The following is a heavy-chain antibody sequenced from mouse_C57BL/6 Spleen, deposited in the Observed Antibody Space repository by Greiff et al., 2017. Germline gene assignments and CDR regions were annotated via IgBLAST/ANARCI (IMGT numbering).Heavy chain of an antibody. CDR1: GFTFSDYG. Sequence: EVQVVESGGGLVKPGGSLKLSCAASGFTFSDYGMHWVRQAPEKGLEWVAYISSGSSTIYYADTVKGRFTISRDNAKNTLLLQMTSLRSEDTAMYYCARCDYDWDYYAMDYWGQGTSVTVSS. D-gene: IGHD2-4*01. V-gene: IGHV5-17*01. J-gene: IGHJ4*01. CDR2: ISSGSSTI. CDR3: ARCDYDWDYYAMDY.